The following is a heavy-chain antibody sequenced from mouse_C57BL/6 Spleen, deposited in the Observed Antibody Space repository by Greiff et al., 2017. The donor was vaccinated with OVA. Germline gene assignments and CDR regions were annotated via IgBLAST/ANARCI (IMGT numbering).Heavy chain of an antibody. D-gene: IGHD1-1*01. V-gene: IGHV1-39*01. Sequence: VQLKQSGPELVKPGASVKISCKASGYSFTDYNMNWVKQSNGKSLEWIGVINPNYGTTSYNQKFKGKATLTVDQSSSTAYMQLNSLTSEDSAVYYCASGYGSSDWYFDVWGTGTTVTVSS. CDR1: GYSFTDYN. J-gene: IGHJ1*03. CDR2: INPNYGTT. CDR3: ASGYGSSDWYFDV.